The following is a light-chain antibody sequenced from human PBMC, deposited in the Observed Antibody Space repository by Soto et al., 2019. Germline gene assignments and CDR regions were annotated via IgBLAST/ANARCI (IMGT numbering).Light chain of an antibody. CDR3: QHYKSWPCT. V-gene: IGKV3-15*01. J-gene: IGKJ1*01. CDR2: DAS. CDR1: QSVTTN. Sequence: TVLTHCPAKLSESPGKRRTFAHRTSQSVTTNLAWYQHKPGQSPRLLISDASTGASGSPARFSGSGSGTEFTLTIFMQHSEYLTVYCYQHYKSWPCTFGEGTKVDIK.